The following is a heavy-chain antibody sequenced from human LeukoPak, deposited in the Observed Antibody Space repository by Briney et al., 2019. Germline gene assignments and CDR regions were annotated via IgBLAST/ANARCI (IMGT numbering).Heavy chain of an antibody. J-gene: IGHJ4*02. V-gene: IGHV3-33*01. D-gene: IGHD3-10*01. CDR3: ARDLDYYGSGSYYNAHSPFDY. CDR2: IWYDGSNK. CDR1: GFTFSSYG. Sequence: PGGSLRLSCAASGFTFSSYGMHWVRQAPGKGLEWVAVIWYDGSNKYYADSVKGRFTISRDNSKNTLYLQMNCLRAEDTAVYYCARDLDYYGSGSYYNAHSPFDYWGQGTLVTVSS.